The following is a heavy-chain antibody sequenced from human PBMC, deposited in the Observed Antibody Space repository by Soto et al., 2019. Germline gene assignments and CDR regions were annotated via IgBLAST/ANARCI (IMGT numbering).Heavy chain of an antibody. CDR3: AHIPNYYQYNWFDP. Sequence: QITLKESGPPLVQPTQTLTLTCTFSGFSLSTRGVGVGWIRQPPGKALECLALIYWDDDKRYSPSLKSRLSITKDTSKNQVVLTMTNMDPVDTATYYCAHIPNYYQYNWFDPWGQGTLVTVSS. J-gene: IGHJ5*02. CDR1: GFSLSTRGVG. V-gene: IGHV2-5*02. CDR2: IYWDDDK. D-gene: IGHD3-10*01.